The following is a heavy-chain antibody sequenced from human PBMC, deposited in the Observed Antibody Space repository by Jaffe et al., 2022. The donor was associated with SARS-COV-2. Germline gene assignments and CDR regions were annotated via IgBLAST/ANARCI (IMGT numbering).Heavy chain of an antibody. V-gene: IGHV4-39*01. D-gene: IGHD3-10*01. J-gene: IGHJ6*03. CDR3: ARLRGEGKRHYYGSGSYFPYYYYYMDV. Sequence: QLQLQESGPGLVKPSETLSLTCTVSGGSISSSSYYWGWIRQPPGKGLEWIGSIYYSGSTYYNPSLKSRVTISVDTSKNQFSLKLSSVTAADTAVYYCARLRGEGKRHYYGSGSYFPYYYYYMDVWGKGTTVTVSS. CDR1: GGSISSSSYY. CDR2: IYYSGST.